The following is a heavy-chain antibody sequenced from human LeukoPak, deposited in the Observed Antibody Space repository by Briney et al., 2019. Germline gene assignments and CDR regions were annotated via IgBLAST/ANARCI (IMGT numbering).Heavy chain of an antibody. Sequence: GGSLRLSCAASGFIFNDYYMSWIRQAPGKGLEWVSAISGSGGSTYYADSVKGRFTISRDNSKNTLYLQMNSLRAEDTAVYYCAKSPVAAAQDFDYWGQGTLVTVSS. CDR1: GFIFNDYY. J-gene: IGHJ4*02. V-gene: IGHV3-23*01. CDR3: AKSPVAAAQDFDY. CDR2: ISGSGGST. D-gene: IGHD6-13*01.